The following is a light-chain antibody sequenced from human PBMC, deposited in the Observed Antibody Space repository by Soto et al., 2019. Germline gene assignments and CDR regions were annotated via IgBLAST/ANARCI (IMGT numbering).Light chain of an antibody. CDR2: SDN. Sequence: QPVLTQPPSASGTPGQRVTIPCSGSTSNIGLNTVNWYQQLPGTAPKLLTYSDNQRPAGVPDRFSGSRSGTSASLAISGLQSEDEADYYCAAWDGSLNGPVFGGGTKLTVL. V-gene: IGLV1-44*01. CDR1: TSNIGLNT. J-gene: IGLJ2*01. CDR3: AAWDGSLNGPV.